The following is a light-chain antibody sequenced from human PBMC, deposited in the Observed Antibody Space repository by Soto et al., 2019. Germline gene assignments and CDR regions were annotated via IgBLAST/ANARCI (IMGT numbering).Light chain of an antibody. CDR2: KAS. CDR3: HQYDASPLT. CDR1: QTVRNW. V-gene: IGKV1-5*03. J-gene: IGKJ2*01. Sequence: DIQMTQSPTTLSASVGDRAIITCRASQTVRNWLAWFQQKPGEAPKLLIYKASRLESGDSSRFSGSGYGTDFTLTIASLVPGDFATYFCHQYDASPLTFGQGTNLDIK.